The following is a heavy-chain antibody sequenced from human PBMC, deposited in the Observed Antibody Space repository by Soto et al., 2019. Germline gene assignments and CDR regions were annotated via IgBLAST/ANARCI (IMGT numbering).Heavy chain of an antibody. CDR1: GFTFTSSA. CDR2: IVVGSGNT. CDR3: AADDPRIRFLETDSEIYGMDV. J-gene: IGHJ6*02. V-gene: IGHV1-58*01. D-gene: IGHD3-3*01. Sequence: GASVKVSCKASGFTFTSSAVQWVRQARGQRLEWIGWIVVGSGNTNYAQKFQERVTITRDMSTSTAYMELSSLRSEDTAVYYCAADDPRIRFLETDSEIYGMDVWGQGTTVTVSS.